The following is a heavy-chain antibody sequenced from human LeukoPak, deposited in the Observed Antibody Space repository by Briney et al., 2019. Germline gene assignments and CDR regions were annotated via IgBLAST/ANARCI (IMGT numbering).Heavy chain of an antibody. CDR2: INHSGST. Sequence: PSETLSLTCAVYGGSFSGYYWSWIRQPPGXXXEWIGEINHSGSTNYNPSLKSRVTISVDTSKNQFSLKLSSVTAADTAVYYCARFSKPRVRPYCSSTSCFNWFDPWGQGTLVTVSS. V-gene: IGHV4-34*01. CDR1: GGSFSGYY. J-gene: IGHJ5*02. CDR3: ARFSKPRVRPYCSSTSCFNWFDP. D-gene: IGHD2-2*01.